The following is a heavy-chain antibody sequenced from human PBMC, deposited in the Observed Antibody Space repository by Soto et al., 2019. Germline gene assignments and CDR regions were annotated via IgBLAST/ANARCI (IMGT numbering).Heavy chain of an antibody. D-gene: IGHD6-19*01. CDR3: ARDGGIAVAGTGAFYYYYGMDV. J-gene: IGHJ6*02. V-gene: IGHV1-3*02. CDR2: SNAGNGNT. Sequence: QVQLVQSGAEVKKPGASVKVSCKASGYTFTSYAMHWVRQAPGQRLEWMGWSNAGNGNTKYSQEFQGRVTITRDTSASTAYMELSSLRSEDMAVYYCARDGGIAVAGTGAFYYYYGMDVWGQGTTVTVSS. CDR1: GYTFTSYA.